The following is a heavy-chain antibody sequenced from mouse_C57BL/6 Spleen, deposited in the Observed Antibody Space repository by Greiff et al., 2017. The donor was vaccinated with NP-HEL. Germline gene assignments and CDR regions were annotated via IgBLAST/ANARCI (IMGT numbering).Heavy chain of an antibody. J-gene: IGHJ2*01. Sequence: VQLKESGPGLVKPSQSLSLTCSVTGYSITSGYYWNWIRQFPGNKLEWMGYISYDGSNNYNPSLKNRISITRDTSKNQFFLKLNSVTTEDTATYYCAREGLGRYYFDYWGQGTTLTVSS. CDR1: GYSITSGYY. V-gene: IGHV3-6*01. D-gene: IGHD4-1*01. CDR2: ISYDGSN. CDR3: AREGLGRYYFDY.